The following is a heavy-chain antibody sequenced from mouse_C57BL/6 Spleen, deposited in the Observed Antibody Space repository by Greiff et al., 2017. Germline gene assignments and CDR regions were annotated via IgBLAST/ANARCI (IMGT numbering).Heavy chain of an antibody. Sequence: QVQLQQSGPELVKPGASVKISCKASGYAFSSSWMNWVKQRPGKGLEWIGRIYPGDGDTNYNGKFKGKATLTADKSSSTAYMQLSSLTSEDSAVYFCAPLWLRRGSWYAMDYWGQGTSVTVSS. CDR2: IYPGDGDT. D-gene: IGHD2-2*01. V-gene: IGHV1-82*01. CDR1: GYAFSSSW. J-gene: IGHJ4*01. CDR3: APLWLRRGSWYAMDY.